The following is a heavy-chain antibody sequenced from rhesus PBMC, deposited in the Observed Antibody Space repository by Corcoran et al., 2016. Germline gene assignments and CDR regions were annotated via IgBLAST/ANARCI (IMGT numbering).Heavy chain of an antibody. CDR1: GGSISGYYL. D-gene: IGHD4-23*01. CDR3: ARDRESEYSNYVREFDY. J-gene: IGHJ4*01. CDR2: IYGGSGST. V-gene: IGHV4S7*01. Sequence: QVQLQESGPGGVKPSETLSLTCAVSGGSISGYYLWSWIRQPPGKGLEGMGYIYGGSGSTSYNPSLKSRVITSIDTSKNQFSLKLSSVTAADTAVYYCARDRESEYSNYVREFDYWGQGVLVTVSS.